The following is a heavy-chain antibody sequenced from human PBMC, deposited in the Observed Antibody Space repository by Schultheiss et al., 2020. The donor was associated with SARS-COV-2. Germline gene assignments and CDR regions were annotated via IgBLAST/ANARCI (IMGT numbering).Heavy chain of an antibody. J-gene: IGHJ4*02. D-gene: IGHD6-13*01. CDR3: ASDPAAAGILDY. CDR1: GFTFSDYY. Sequence: GGSLRLSCAASGFTFSDYYMSWIRQAPGKGLEWVSYISSSGSTIYYADSVKGRFTISRNNAKNSLYLQMNSMRAEVTAVYYCASDPAAAGILDYWGQGTLVTVSS. V-gene: IGHV3-11*04. CDR2: ISSSGSTI.